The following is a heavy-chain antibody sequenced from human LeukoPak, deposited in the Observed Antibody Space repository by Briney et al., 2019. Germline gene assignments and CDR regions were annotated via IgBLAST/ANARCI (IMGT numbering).Heavy chain of an antibody. V-gene: IGHV4-59*01. CDR2: INHSGST. CDR3: ARETSQKGAHYMDV. J-gene: IGHJ6*03. Sequence: KASETLSLTCTVSGGSISSYYWSWIRQPPGKGLEWIGEINHSGSTNYNPSLKSRVTISVDTSKNQFSLKLSSVTAADTAVYYCARETSQKGAHYMDVWGKGTTVTISS. CDR1: GGSISSYY. D-gene: IGHD3-16*01.